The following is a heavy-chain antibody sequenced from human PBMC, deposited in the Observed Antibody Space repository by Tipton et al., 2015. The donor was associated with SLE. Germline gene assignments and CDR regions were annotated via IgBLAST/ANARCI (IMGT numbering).Heavy chain of an antibody. Sequence: LRLSCTVSGGSISSFSWTWIRQPPGKGLEWMGYIYNSVPGNYNPSLKSRVTISVDTSKNEFSLKLTSVTAADTAVYYCARLPNIGTSYYYMDVWGKGTTVTVAS. J-gene: IGHJ6*03. V-gene: IGHV4-59*08. CDR1: GGSISSFS. D-gene: IGHD2/OR15-2a*01. CDR2: IYNSVPG. CDR3: ARLPNIGTSYYYMDV.